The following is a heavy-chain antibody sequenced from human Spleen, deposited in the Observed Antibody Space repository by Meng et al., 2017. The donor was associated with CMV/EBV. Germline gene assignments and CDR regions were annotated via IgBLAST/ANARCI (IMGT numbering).Heavy chain of an antibody. CDR1: GSTVTSNY. D-gene: IGHD3-10*01. CDR3: ARDLVRGGYSAFDI. J-gene: IGHJ3*02. CDR2: IYSGGST. Sequence: PCSASGSTVTSNYMNWLRQHPGKGLEWVSVIYSGGSTYYADSVKGRFNISRDNSKNTLYLQMNSLRAEDTAVYYCARDLVRGGYSAFDIWGQGTMVTVSS. V-gene: IGHV3-53*01.